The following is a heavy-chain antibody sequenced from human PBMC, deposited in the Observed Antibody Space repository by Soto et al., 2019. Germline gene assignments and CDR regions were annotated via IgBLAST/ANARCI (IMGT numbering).Heavy chain of an antibody. CDR1: GYSFTSYW. CDR2: IDPSDSYT. CDR3: ASSLAVAGTTLDY. D-gene: IGHD6-19*01. J-gene: IGHJ4*02. Sequence: PGESLKISCKGSGYSFTSYWISWVRQMPGKGLEWMGRIDPSDSYTNYSPSFQGHVTISADKSISTAYLQWSSLKASDTAMYYCASSLAVAGTTLDYWGQGTLVTVSS. V-gene: IGHV5-10-1*01.